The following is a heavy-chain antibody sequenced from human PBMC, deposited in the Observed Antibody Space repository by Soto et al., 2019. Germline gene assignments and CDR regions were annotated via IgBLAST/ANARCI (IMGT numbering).Heavy chain of an antibody. CDR1: GYSFTSYW. J-gene: IGHJ2*01. D-gene: IGHD2-2*01. CDR2: IDISDSYT. Sequence: EVQLVQSGAEVKKPGESLRISCQGSGYSFTSYWISWVRQMPGKGLEWMGRIDISDSYTNYSPSFQGHVSISVDKSINTAYLQWSSLKASDTAMYYCARPQGDCNRTSCHWYFDLWGRGTLVTVSS. V-gene: IGHV5-10-1*03. CDR3: ARPQGDCNRTSCHWYFDL.